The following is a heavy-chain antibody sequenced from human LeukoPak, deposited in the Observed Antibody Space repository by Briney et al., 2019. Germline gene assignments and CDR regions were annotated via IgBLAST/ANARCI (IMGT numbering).Heavy chain of an antibody. D-gene: IGHD5-24*01. Sequence: GGSLRLSCAASGFTFSRYAMSWVRQAPGKGLEWVSAISGSGGSTYYADSVKGRFTISRDNSKNTLYLQMNSLRAEDTAVYYCAKIRWLQFTFDYWGQGTLVTVSS. V-gene: IGHV3-23*01. J-gene: IGHJ4*02. CDR1: GFTFSRYA. CDR2: ISGSGGST. CDR3: AKIRWLQFTFDY.